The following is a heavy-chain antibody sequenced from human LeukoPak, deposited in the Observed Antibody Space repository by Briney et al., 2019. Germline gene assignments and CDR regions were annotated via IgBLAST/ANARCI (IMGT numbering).Heavy chain of an antibody. D-gene: IGHD3-10*01. CDR3: AKDSLWFGESYFDY. V-gene: IGHV3-30*18. Sequence: PGRSLRLSCAASGFTISSYGMHWVRQAPGKGLEWVAIISYDGSNKYYADSVKGRFTISRDNSKNTLYLQMNSLRAEDTAVYYCAKDSLWFGESYFDYWGQGTLVTVSS. J-gene: IGHJ4*02. CDR2: ISYDGSNK. CDR1: GFTISSYG.